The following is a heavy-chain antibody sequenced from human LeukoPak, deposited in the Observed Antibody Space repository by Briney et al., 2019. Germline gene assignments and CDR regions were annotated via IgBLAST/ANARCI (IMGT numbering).Heavy chain of an antibody. CDR2: ISSSSSTI. V-gene: IGHV3-48*01. D-gene: IGHD3-3*01. J-gene: IGHJ4*02. CDR3: VGTFTVFGVVSTIE. CDR1: GFTFSSYS. Sequence: GGSLRLSCAASGFTFSSYSMNWVRQAPGKGLEWVSYISSSSSTIYYADSVRGRFSISRDNSQNTVFLQMNNLRVDDTAAYYCVGTFTVFGVVSTIEWGQGTLVTVSS.